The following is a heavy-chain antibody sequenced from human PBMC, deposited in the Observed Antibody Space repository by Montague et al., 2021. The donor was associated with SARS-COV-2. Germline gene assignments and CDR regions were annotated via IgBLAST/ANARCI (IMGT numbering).Heavy chain of an antibody. V-gene: IGHV4-61*01. J-gene: IGHJ6*02. Sequence: SETLSLTCTVSGGSVRSGLYYWTWIRQPPGKGLEWIGYVYYSGTANHNPSLKSRLTLTVDTSKNQFSLKLSSVTAADTAIYYCARERFDCSGTSCYTNGLDVWGQGTMVTVSS. CDR2: VYYSGTA. CDR3: ARERFDCSGTSCYTNGLDV. D-gene: IGHD2-15*01. CDR1: GGSVRSGLYY.